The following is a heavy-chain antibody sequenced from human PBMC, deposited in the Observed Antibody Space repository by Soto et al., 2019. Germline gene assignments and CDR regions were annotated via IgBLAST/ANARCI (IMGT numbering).Heavy chain of an antibody. V-gene: IGHV1-69*01. Sequence: QVQLVQSGAEVKKTGSSVKVSCKAPGGTFSSYAISWVRQAPGQGLEWMGGIIPIFGTAKYAQKLQGRVTITADESTRTGYMELSSLRSDDTAVYYCARSQGGSSSLDIYYYYYYGMDGWGQGTTVNVSS. CDR2: IIPIFGTA. J-gene: IGHJ6*02. CDR3: ARSQGGSSSLDIYYYYYYGMDG. CDR1: GGTFSSYA. D-gene: IGHD2-15*01.